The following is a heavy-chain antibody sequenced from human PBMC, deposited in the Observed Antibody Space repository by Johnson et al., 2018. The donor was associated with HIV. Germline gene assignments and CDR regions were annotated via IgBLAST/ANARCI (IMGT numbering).Heavy chain of an antibody. CDR2: ISYDGSNK. CDR1: GFTFSNYA. Sequence: QVQLVESGGGLVKPGGSLRLSCAASGFTFSNYAMHWVRQAPGKGLEWVAVISYDGSNKYYADSVKGRFTISRDNSKNTLYLQMNSLRAEDTAVYYCARSNWAHFDAFDIWGQGTMVIVSS. J-gene: IGHJ3*02. D-gene: IGHD7-27*01. V-gene: IGHV3-30*04. CDR3: ARSNWAHFDAFDI.